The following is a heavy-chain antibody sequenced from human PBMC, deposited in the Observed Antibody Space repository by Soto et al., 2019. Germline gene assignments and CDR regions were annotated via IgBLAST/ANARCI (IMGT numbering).Heavy chain of an antibody. CDR3: ARLFAGLHFDY. V-gene: IGHV4-59*08. CDR1: GGSISSYY. CDR2: IYYSGST. J-gene: IGHJ4*01. Sequence: SETLSLTCTVSGGSISSYYWSWIRQPPGKGLEWIGYIYYSGSTNYTPSLKSRVTISVDTSKNQFSLKLSSVTAADTAVYYCARLFAGLHFDYWGRGTLVTVSS.